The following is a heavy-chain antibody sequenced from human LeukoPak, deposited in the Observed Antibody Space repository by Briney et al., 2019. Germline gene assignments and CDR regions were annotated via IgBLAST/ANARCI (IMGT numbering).Heavy chain of an antibody. CDR3: AREGYGDYYFDY. J-gene: IGHJ4*02. D-gene: IGHD4-17*01. Sequence: QPGGSLRLSCAASGFTFSSYWMHWVRQAPGKGLVWVSRITSDGSSTTYADSVKGRFTISRDNAKNTLYLQMNSLRAEDTAVYYCAREGYGDYYFDYWGQGTLVTVSS. V-gene: IGHV3-74*01. CDR2: ITSDGSST. CDR1: GFTFSSYW.